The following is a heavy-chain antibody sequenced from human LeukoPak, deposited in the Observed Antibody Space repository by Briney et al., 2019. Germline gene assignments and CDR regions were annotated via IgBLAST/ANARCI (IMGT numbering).Heavy chain of an antibody. CDR1: GFTFSNYS. J-gene: IGHJ6*03. V-gene: IGHV3-21*01. D-gene: IGHD6-13*01. CDR2: ISTSSSYI. CDR3: ARAAIAAARIYYYMDV. Sequence: PGGSLRLSCAASGFTFSNYSMNWVRQAPGKGLEWVSFISTSSSYIHNADSVKGRFTISRDNAENSLYLQMNSLRAEDTAVYYCARAAIAAARIYYYMDVWGKGTTVTVSS.